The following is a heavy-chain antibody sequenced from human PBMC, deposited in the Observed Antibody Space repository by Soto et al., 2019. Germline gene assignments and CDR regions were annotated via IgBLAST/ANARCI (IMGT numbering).Heavy chain of an antibody. J-gene: IGHJ4*02. CDR2: ISSSSSTI. V-gene: IGHV3-48*02. Sequence: HPGGSLRLSCAASGFTFSSYSMNWVRQAPGKGLEWVSYISSSSSTIYYADSVKGRFTISRDNAKNSLYLQMNSLRDEDTAVYYCARVGLVGGNYYDSSGYDPLDYWGQGTLVTVSS. CDR3: ARVGLVGGNYYDSSGYDPLDY. CDR1: GFTFSSYS. D-gene: IGHD3-22*01.